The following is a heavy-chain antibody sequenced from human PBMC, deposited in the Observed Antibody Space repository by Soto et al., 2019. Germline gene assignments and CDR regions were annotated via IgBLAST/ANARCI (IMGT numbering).Heavy chain of an antibody. CDR2: IIHSGST. CDR3: ARVRQYCSSSSCYLDP. CDR1: GDSISSHNW. V-gene: IGHV4-4*02. D-gene: IGHD2-2*01. Sequence: QVQLQESGPGLVKPSETLSLTCAVSGDSISSHNWWHWVRQAPGKGLEWIGEIIHSGSTNYNPSLKSGVTISVDKSNNQFSLKLNSVTAADTAVYYCARVRQYCSSSSCYLDPWGQGTLVTVSS. J-gene: IGHJ5*02.